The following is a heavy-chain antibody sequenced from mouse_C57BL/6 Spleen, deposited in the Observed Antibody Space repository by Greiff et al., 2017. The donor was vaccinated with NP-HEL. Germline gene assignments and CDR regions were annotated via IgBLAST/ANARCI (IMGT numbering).Heavy chain of an antibody. CDR2: FHPYNDDT. CDR1: GYTFTTYP. V-gene: IGHV1-47*01. D-gene: IGHD2-2*01. CDR3: ARTYGYGAWFAY. Sequence: VKLQQSGAELVKPGASVKMSCKASGYTFTTYPIEWMKQNHGKSLEWIGNFHPYNDDTKYNAKFKVKDTLTVEKSYRTVYLELSRLTSDDSAVYYCARTYGYGAWFAYWGQGTLVTVSA. J-gene: IGHJ3*01.